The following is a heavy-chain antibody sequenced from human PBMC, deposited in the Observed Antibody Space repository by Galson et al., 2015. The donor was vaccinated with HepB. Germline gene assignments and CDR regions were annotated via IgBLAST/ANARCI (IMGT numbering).Heavy chain of an antibody. Sequence: SVKVSCKASGYTFTSYGISWVRQAPGQGLEWMGWISAYNGNTNYAQKLQGRVTMTTDTSTSTAYMELRSLRSDDTAVYYCARDPSISPVYGSGYWGQGTLVTVSS. D-gene: IGHD3-10*01. CDR3: ARDPSISPVYGSGY. CDR2: ISAYNGNT. V-gene: IGHV1-18*01. J-gene: IGHJ4*02. CDR1: GYTFTSYG.